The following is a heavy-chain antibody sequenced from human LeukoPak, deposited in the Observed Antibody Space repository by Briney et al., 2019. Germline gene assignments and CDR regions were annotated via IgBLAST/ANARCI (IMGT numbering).Heavy chain of an antibody. J-gene: IGHJ4*02. CDR2: ISSSSRTI. D-gene: IGHD2-8*01. CDR3: ARDEMAD. CDR1: GFTFSSYS. V-gene: IGHV3-48*01. Sequence: GGSLGLSCAASGFTFSSYSMNWVRQAPGKGLEWVSYISSSSRTIYYADSVKGRFTISRDIAKNSLYLQMNSLRAEDTAVYYCARDEMADWGQGTLVTVSS.